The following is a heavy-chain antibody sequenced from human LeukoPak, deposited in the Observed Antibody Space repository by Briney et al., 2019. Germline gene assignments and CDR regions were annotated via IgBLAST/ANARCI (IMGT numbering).Heavy chain of an antibody. CDR3: AREVTTNDYYFDY. D-gene: IGHD4-17*01. CDR1: GGTFSGYS. J-gene: IGHJ4*02. Sequence: PSETLSLTCAAYGGTFSGYSWSWIRQPPGKGLEWIGEINHSGSTNYNPSLTSRVTISVDTSKNQFSLKLSSVTAADTAVYYCAREVTTNDYYFDYWGQGTLVTVSS. CDR2: INHSGST. V-gene: IGHV4-34*01.